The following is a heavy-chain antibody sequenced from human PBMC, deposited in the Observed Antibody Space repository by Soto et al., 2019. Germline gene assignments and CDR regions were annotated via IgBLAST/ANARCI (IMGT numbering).Heavy chain of an antibody. Sequence: QVQLVQSGAEVKKPGASVKVSCKASGYTFTSYDINWVRQATGQGLEWMGWMNPNSGNTGYAQKFQGRVTMTRNTSISTTYMELSSLRSEDTAVYYCARDLMIVVPSRSGDWGQGTLVTVSS. V-gene: IGHV1-8*01. CDR3: ARDLMIVVPSRSGD. J-gene: IGHJ4*02. CDR2: MNPNSGNT. D-gene: IGHD3-22*01. CDR1: GYTFTSYD.